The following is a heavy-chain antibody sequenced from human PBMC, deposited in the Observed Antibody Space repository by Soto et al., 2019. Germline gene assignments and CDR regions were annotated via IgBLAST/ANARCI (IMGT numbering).Heavy chain of an antibody. CDR2: INTDNCNI. D-gene: IGHD3-10*01. CDR3: ARAPSGYYFDK. CDR1: GYTFTSYA. J-gene: IGHJ4*02. Sequence: QVQLVQSGAEVKKPGASVKLSCKASGYTFTSYAIHWVRQAPGQSLECMGWINTDNCNIKYSQKFKDRVTITRDTSASTAYMDLSSLRSEDTAVYFCARAPSGYYFDKWGQGTLVTVSS. V-gene: IGHV1-3*04.